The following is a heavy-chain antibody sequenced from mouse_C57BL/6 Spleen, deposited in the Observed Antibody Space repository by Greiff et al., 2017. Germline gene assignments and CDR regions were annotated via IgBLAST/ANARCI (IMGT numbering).Heavy chain of an antibody. CDR1: GYTFTSYW. CDR2: IDPSDSYT. J-gene: IGHJ1*03. CDR3: AKGDYDEGWYFDV. Sequence: QVQLKQPGAELVMPGASVKLSCKASGYTFTSYWMHWVKQRPGQGLEWIGEIDPSDSYTNYNQKFKGKSTLTVDKSSSTAYMQLSSLTSEDSAVYYCAKGDYDEGWYFDVWGTGTTVTVSS. D-gene: IGHD2-4*01. V-gene: IGHV1-69*01.